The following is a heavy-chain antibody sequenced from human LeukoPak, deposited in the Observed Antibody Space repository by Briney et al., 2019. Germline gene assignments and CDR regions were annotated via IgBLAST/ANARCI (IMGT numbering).Heavy chain of an antibody. CDR2: IRSKAYGGTT. J-gene: IGHJ4*02. D-gene: IGHD5-18*01. CDR3: TRDFVGGYSYGYPFYFDY. V-gene: IGHV3-49*03. CDR1: GFTFGDYA. Sequence: PGGSLRLSCTASGFTFGDYAMSWFRQAPGKGLEWVGFIRSKAYGGTTEYAASVKGRFTISRDDSKSIAYLQMNSLKTEDTAVYYCTRDFVGGYSYGYPFYFDYWGQGTLVTVSS.